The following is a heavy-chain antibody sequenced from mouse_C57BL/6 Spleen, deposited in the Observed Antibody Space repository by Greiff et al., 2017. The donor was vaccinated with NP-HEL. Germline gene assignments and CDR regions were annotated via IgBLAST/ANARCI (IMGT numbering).Heavy chain of an antibody. V-gene: IGHV5-4*01. D-gene: IGHD4-1*01. CDR1: GFTFSSYA. CDR2: ISDGGSYT. Sequence: EVQLVESGGGLVKPGGSLKLSCAASGFTFSSYAMSWVRQTPEKRLEWVATISDGGSYTYYPDNVKGRFTISRDNAKNNLYLQMSHLKSEDTAMYYCARGLGQGKFDYWGQGTTLTVSS. CDR3: ARGLGQGKFDY. J-gene: IGHJ2*01.